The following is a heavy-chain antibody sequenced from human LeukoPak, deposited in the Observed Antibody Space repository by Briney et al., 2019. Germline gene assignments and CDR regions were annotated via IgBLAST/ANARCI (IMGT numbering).Heavy chain of an antibody. D-gene: IGHD1-26*01. Sequence: ASVKVSCKASGYTSTSYAISWVRQAPGQGLEWMGWISAYNGNTNYAQKLQGRVTMTTDTSTSTAYMELRSLRSDDTAVYYCARDREVGPFDYWGQGTLVTVSS. CDR1: GYTSTSYA. J-gene: IGHJ4*02. CDR3: ARDREVGPFDY. CDR2: ISAYNGNT. V-gene: IGHV1-18*01.